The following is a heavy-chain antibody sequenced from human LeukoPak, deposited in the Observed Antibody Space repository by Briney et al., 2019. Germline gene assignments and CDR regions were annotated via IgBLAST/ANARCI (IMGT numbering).Heavy chain of an antibody. Sequence: PSETLSLTCTVSVDSISGYYWSWIRQPPGKGLEWIGYMYYSGNTNYNPSLRSRLTTSLDTSKNQFSLKLSSVTAADTAVYYCSRLDGKVEMAIDYWGQGTLVTVSS. D-gene: IGHD5-24*01. CDR1: VDSISGYY. J-gene: IGHJ4*02. V-gene: IGHV4-59*01. CDR3: SRLDGKVEMAIDY. CDR2: MYYSGNT.